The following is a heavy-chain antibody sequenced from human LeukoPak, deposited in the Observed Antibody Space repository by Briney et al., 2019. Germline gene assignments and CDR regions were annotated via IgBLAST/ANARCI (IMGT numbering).Heavy chain of an antibody. D-gene: IGHD5-12*01. CDR3: ARDENTVATGPDY. CDR1: GFALSDCA. Sequence: PGRSLRLSCAASGFALSDCAMHWVRQAPGKGLEWVAVISYDGSNKYYADSVKGRFTTSRENSKNTLYLQMNSLRREDTAVYYCARDENTVATGPDYWGQGTLVTVSS. V-gene: IGHV3-30-3*01. CDR2: ISYDGSNK. J-gene: IGHJ4*02.